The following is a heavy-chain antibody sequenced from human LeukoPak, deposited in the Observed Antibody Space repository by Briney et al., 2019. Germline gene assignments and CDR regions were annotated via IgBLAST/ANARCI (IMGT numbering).Heavy chain of an antibody. J-gene: IGHJ4*02. CDR3: ARGGNYDSRDLGC. V-gene: IGHV3-30-3*01. CDR2: ISYDGSNK. Sequence: AGGSLRLSCAASGFTFSSYAMHWVRQAPGKGLEWVAVISYDGSNKYYADSVKGRFTISRDNSKNTLYLQMNSLRAEDTAVYYCARGGNYDSRDLGCWGQGTLVTVSS. CDR1: GFTFSSYA. D-gene: IGHD3-22*01.